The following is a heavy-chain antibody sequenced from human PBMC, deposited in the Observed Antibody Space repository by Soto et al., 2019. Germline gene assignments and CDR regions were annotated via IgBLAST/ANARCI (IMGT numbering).Heavy chain of an antibody. CDR3: ARDGYDGSGSPYPAY. J-gene: IGHJ4*02. Sequence: PSETLSLTCTVSGGSMSEYFWSWIRQSPGKGLEWIGCVYYLGSTDYNPSLKSRVTISVDTSKRQFSLKLSSVTVADTAVYYCARDGYDGSGSPYPAYWGPGAQVTVSS. CDR2: VYYLGST. D-gene: IGHD3-10*01. CDR1: GGSMSEYF. V-gene: IGHV4-59*01.